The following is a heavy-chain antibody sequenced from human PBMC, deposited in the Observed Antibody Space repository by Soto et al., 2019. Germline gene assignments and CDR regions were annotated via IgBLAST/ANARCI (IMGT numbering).Heavy chain of an antibody. Sequence: PSETLCLTCTVSCGSISSGGYYWSWIRQHPGKGLEWIGYIYYSGSTYYNPSLKSRVTISVDTSKNQFSLKLSSVTAADTAVYYCARAFTIFREGYFDYWGQGTLVTVSS. D-gene: IGHD3-10*02. V-gene: IGHV4-31*03. CDR2: IYYSGST. CDR3: ARAFTIFREGYFDY. CDR1: CGSISSGGYY. J-gene: IGHJ4*02.